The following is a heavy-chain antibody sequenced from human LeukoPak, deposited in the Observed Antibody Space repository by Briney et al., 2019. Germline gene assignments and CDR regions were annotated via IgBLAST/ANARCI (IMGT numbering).Heavy chain of an antibody. D-gene: IGHD2-21*02. V-gene: IGHV3-66*01. CDR1: GFTVSSKY. CDR2: FYSGGDST. Sequence: PGGSLRLSCAASGFTVSSKYMSWVRQAPGKGLEGVSIFYSGGDSTNYADSVKGRFTITRDNSKNTLYLQMNSLRADDTAVYYCARERYCGGDCYSFAFDVWGQGTVVTVSS. CDR3: ARERYCGGDCYSFAFDV. J-gene: IGHJ3*01.